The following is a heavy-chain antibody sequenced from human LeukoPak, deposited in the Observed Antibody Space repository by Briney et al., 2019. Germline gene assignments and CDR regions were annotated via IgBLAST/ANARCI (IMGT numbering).Heavy chain of an antibody. CDR3: ARGDYYDSSGYYYGGGYYFDY. CDR2: FDPEDGET. V-gene: IGHV1-24*01. J-gene: IGHJ4*02. CDR1: GYTLTELS. D-gene: IGHD3-22*01. Sequence: GASVKVSCKVSGYTLTELSMHWVRQAPGKGLEWMGGFDPEDGETIYAQKFQGRVTMTEDTSTDTAYMELSSLRSEDTAVYYCARGDYYDSSGYYYGGGYYFDYWGQGTLVTVSS.